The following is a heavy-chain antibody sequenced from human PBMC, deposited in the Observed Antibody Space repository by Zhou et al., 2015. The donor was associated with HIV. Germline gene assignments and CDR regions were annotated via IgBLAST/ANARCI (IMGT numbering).Heavy chain of an antibody. D-gene: IGHD6-19*01. CDR2: IIPIFGTA. CDR3: AREIIRGIAVAGQNWFDP. Sequence: QVQLVQSGAEVKKPGSSVKVSCKASGGTFSSYAISWVRQAPGQGLEWMGGIIPIFGTANYAQKFQGRVTITADESTSTAYMELSSLRSEDTAVYYCAREIIRGIAVAGQNWFDPWGQGTLVTVSS. V-gene: IGHV1-69*12. CDR1: GGTFSSYA. J-gene: IGHJ5*02.